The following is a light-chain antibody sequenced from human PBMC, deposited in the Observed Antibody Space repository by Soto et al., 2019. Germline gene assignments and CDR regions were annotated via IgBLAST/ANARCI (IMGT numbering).Light chain of an antibody. V-gene: IGKV1-39*01. CDR3: QQSYSTPYT. Sequence: DIQMTQSPSSLSASVGDSVTITCRASQTIATYLNWYQQKPGKVPKFLIYAASSLQSGVPPRFSGSGYGTDFTLTISSLQPEDFATYYCQQSYSTPYTFGQGTKL. CDR1: QTIATY. CDR2: AAS. J-gene: IGKJ2*01.